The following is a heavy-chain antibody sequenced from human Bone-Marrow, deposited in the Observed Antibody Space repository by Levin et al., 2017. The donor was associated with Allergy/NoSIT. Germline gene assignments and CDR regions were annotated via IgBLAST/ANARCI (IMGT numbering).Heavy chain of an antibody. V-gene: IGHV3-23*01. J-gene: IGHJ4*02. CDR1: GFTFSSYA. D-gene: IGHD4-11*01. CDR3: AKDGRGNYRYFDY. CDR2: ISGSGAST. Sequence: GGSLRLSCAASGFTFSSYAMSWVRQAPGKGLEWVSGISGSGASTYYADSVRGRFTISRDNSKNTLYLQMNSLRAEDTAVYSCAKDGRGNYRYFDYWGQGTLVTVSS.